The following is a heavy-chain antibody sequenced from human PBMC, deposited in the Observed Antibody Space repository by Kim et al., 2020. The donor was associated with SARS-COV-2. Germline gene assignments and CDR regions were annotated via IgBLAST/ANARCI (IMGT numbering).Heavy chain of an antibody. CDR2: IVVGSGNK. CDR3: AADY. Sequence: IVVGSGNKNYAQKFQERVTITRDMSTSTAYMELSSLRSEDTAVYYCAADYWGQGTLVTVSS. J-gene: IGHJ4*02. V-gene: IGHV1-58*01.